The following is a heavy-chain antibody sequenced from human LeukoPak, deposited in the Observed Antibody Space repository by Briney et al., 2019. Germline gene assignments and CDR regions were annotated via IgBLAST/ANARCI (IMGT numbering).Heavy chain of an antibody. V-gene: IGHV1-24*01. Sequence: ASVKVSCKVSGYTLTELYMHWVLQAPGKGLEWMGGFDPEDGETIYAQKFQGRVTMTEDTSTDTAYMELSSLRSEDTAVYYCATLPVCSSTSCYTDDYWGQGTLVTVSS. CDR1: GYTLTELY. D-gene: IGHD2-2*02. CDR2: FDPEDGET. CDR3: ATLPVCSSTSCYTDDY. J-gene: IGHJ4*02.